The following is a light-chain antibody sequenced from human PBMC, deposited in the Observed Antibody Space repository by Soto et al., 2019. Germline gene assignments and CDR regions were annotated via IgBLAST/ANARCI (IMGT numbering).Light chain of an antibody. CDR3: CSYTGTYTLAV. V-gene: IGLV2-14*03. Sequence: QPVLTQPASVSGSPGQSITISCTGTSSDVGGYDHVSWYQQHPGKAPKLIIYDVSNRPSGVSSRFSGSKSGTTASLSISGLQAEDEADYYCCSYTGTYTLAVFGGGTKLTVL. CDR2: DVS. CDR1: SSDVGGYDH. J-gene: IGLJ2*01.